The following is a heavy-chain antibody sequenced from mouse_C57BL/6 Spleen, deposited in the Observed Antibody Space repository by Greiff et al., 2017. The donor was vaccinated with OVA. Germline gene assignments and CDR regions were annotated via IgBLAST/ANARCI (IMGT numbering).Heavy chain of an antibody. Sequence: QVQLKQSGAELVRPGTSVKVSCKASGYAFTNYLIEWVKQRPGQGLEWIGVINPGSGGTNYNEKFKGKATLTADKSSSTAYMQLSSLTSEDSAVYFCARSRDSDYFDYWGQGTTRTVSS. CDR3: ARSRDSDYFDY. V-gene: IGHV1-54*01. J-gene: IGHJ2*01. CDR1: GYAFTNYL. CDR2: INPGSGGT.